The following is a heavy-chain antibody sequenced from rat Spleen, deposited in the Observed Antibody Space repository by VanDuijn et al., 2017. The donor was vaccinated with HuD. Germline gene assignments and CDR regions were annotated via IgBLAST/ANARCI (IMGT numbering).Heavy chain of an antibody. CDR3: AKDGGYRFDY. V-gene: IGHV5-58*01. CDR1: GFTFSSYW. CDR2: INTDGGST. Sequence: EVQLVESGGGLVQPGRSLKLSCAASGFTFSSYWMYWIRQAPGKGLEWVSSINTDGGSTYYPDSVKGRFTISRDNAENTVYLQMNTLRSEDTATYYCAKDGGYRFDYWGQGVMVTVSS. J-gene: IGHJ2*01. D-gene: IGHD4-4*01.